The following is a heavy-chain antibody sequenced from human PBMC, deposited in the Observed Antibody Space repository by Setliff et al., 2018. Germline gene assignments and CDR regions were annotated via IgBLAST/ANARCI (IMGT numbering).Heavy chain of an antibody. CDR2: IYYSGST. CDR1: GGSISSSSYY. V-gene: IGHV4-39*01. J-gene: IGHJ5*02. D-gene: IGHD3-10*01. Sequence: SETLSLTCTVSGGSISSSSYYWGWIRQPPGKGLEWIGSIYYSGSTYYNPSLKSRVTISVDTSKNQFSLKLSSVTAADTAGYYCARQPILLWFGELPSGPTDWFDPWGQGTLVPSPQ. CDR3: ARQPILLWFGELPSGPTDWFDP.